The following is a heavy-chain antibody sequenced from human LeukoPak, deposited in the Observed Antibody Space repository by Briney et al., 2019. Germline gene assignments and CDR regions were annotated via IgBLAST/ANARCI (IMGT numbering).Heavy chain of an antibody. V-gene: IGHV3-30-3*01. CDR1: GFTFSSYG. D-gene: IGHD2-21*02. CDR3: ARGGTYCYADCHGTKY. Sequence: PGGSLRLSCAASGFTFSSYGMHWVRQAPGKGLEWVAAISAEGDIQIYLDSVMGRFTISRDNAKNSLYLEMTRLRAEDTAVYYCARGGTYCYADCHGTKYWGLGTLVTVSS. CDR2: ISAEGDIQ. J-gene: IGHJ4*02.